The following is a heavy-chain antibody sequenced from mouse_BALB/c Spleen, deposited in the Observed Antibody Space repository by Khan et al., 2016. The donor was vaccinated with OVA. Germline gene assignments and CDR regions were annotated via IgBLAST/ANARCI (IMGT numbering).Heavy chain of an antibody. Sequence: DLVKPGASVKLSCKASGYTFTSYWINWIKQRLGQGLEWIGRIGPGSNNAYYSDMFKGKATLTVDTSSNTAYIQLSSLPSEDSAVYFWDREKYYGGRFYGMDYWGQGTSVTVSA. CDR1: GYTFTSYW. CDR3: DREKYYGGRFYGMDY. V-gene: IGHV1S41*01. D-gene: IGHD1-1*01. J-gene: IGHJ4*01. CDR2: IGPGSNNA.